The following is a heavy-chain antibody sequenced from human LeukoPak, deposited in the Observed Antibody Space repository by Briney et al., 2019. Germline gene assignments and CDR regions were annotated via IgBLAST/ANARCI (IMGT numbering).Heavy chain of an antibody. D-gene: IGHD1-26*01. CDR3: AREMRTRPVGPLDY. CDR1: GSTFSSYG. J-gene: IGHJ4*02. V-gene: IGHV3-30*02. Sequence: GGSLRLSCAASGSTFSSYGMHWVRQAPGKGLEWVAFIRYDGSNKYYADSVKGRFTISRDNSKNTLYLQMNSLRAEDTAVYYCAREMRTRPVGPLDYWGQGTLVTVSS. CDR2: IRYDGSNK.